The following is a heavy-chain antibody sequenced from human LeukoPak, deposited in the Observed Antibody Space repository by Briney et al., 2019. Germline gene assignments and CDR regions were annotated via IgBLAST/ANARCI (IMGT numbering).Heavy chain of an antibody. D-gene: IGHD3-3*01. CDR3: ATKSPIFGVVISQDAFDI. Sequence: SVKVSCKASGGTFSSHAISWVRQAPGQGLEWIGGIIPIFGTANYAQKFQGRVTITADESTSTAYMELSNLRSEDTAVYYCATKSPIFGVVISQDAFDIWGQGTMVTVSS. J-gene: IGHJ3*02. V-gene: IGHV1-69*13. CDR2: IIPIFGTA. CDR1: GGTFSSHA.